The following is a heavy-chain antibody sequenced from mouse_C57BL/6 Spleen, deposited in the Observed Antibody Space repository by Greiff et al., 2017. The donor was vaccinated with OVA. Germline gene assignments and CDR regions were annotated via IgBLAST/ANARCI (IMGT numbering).Heavy chain of an antibody. CDR2: ISNGGGST. CDR3: ARGGSSPYAMDY. CDR1: GFTFSDYY. Sequence: EVKLVESGGGLVQPGGSLKLSCAASGFTFSDYYMYWVRQTPEKRLEWVAYISNGGGSTYYPDTVKGRFTISRDNAKNTLYLQMSRLKSEDTAMYYCARGGSSPYAMDYWGQGTSVTVSS. J-gene: IGHJ4*01. V-gene: IGHV5-12*01. D-gene: IGHD1-1*01.